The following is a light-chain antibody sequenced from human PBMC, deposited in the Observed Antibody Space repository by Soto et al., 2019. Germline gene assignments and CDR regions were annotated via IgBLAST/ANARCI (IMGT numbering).Light chain of an antibody. Sequence: DIQMTQSPSSLSASVGDRVTITCRASQSIVTYLNWYLQKPGKAPKLLIYAASNLQSGVPSRFSGSGSGTDFTLTISSLQPEDFATYYCLQDYNYPRTFGQGTKVDIK. J-gene: IGKJ1*01. V-gene: IGKV1-39*01. CDR1: QSIVTY. CDR2: AAS. CDR3: LQDYNYPRT.